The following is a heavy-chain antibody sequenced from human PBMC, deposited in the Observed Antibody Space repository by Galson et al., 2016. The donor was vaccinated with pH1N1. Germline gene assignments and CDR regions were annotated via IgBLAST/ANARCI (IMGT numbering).Heavy chain of an antibody. V-gene: IGHV3-64D*06. J-gene: IGHJ5*02. CDR2: IHTNGGST. Sequence: SLRLSCAASGIPFSSNKWMHWVRQAPGKGLDYVSTIHTNGGSTDYANSVKGRFTVSRDDSKNTLYLQMSSLRTEDTAIYFCVKEGVSGTSGPFTWGQVTLVTVSS. CDR3: VKEGVSGTSGPFT. D-gene: IGHD1/OR15-1a*01. CDR1: GIPFSSNKW.